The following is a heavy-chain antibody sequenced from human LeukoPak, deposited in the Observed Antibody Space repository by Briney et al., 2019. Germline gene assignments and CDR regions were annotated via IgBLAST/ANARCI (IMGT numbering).Heavy chain of an antibody. V-gene: IGHV4-61*02. Sequence: SETLSLTCTVSGASISSGTDYWGWVRQPAGKGLEWVGRTSITGITNYNPSLKTRVSISVDTSKNQFSLRLTSATAADTAVYYCARHGEYSLYYFDYWGQGTLVTVSS. CDR3: ARHGEYSLYYFDY. CDR1: GASISSGTDY. D-gene: IGHD6-6*01. J-gene: IGHJ4*02. CDR2: TSITGIT.